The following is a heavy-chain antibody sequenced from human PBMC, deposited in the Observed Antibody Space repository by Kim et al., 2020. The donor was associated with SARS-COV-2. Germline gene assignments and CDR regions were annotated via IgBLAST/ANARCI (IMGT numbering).Heavy chain of an antibody. CDR1: GFTFTGYV. D-gene: IGHD2-15*01. Sequence: GGSLRLSCAASGFTFTGYVMSWVRQAPGKGLEWVSTISGSGGSTYYADSVKGRFTISRDDSKSTLFLQMNSLRAEDTAIYYCAKGYCNSSGQGTLVFVSS. CDR3: AKGYCNS. CDR2: ISGSGGST. J-gene: IGHJ5*02. V-gene: IGHV3-23*01.